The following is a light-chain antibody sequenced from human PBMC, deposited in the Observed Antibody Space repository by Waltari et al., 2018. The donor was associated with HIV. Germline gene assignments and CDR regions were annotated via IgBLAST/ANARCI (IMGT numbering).Light chain of an antibody. CDR3: CSYAGSDVV. CDR1: RSDVGVYTS. V-gene: IGLV2-8*01. J-gene: IGLJ2*01. Sequence: QSAMTQPPSASGSPGQSVTISCPGTRSDVGVYTSISCYQQHPAKAPKPRIFEVTKRPSGVPDRFSGSKSGNTASLTVSGLQAEDEAVYYCCSYAGSDVVFGGGTKLTVL. CDR2: EVT.